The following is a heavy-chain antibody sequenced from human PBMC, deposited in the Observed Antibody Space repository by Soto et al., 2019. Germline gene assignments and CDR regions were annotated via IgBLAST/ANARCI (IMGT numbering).Heavy chain of an antibody. CDR1: GGTFSRYA. Sequence: QVQLVQSGAEVKKPGSSVKVSCKASGGTFSRYAISWVRQAPGQGLEWMGGIIPIFGTANYAQKFQGSVTITADESTSTAYMELSSLRSEDTAVYYCARQGAALRDYYYGMDVWGQGTTVTVSS. J-gene: IGHJ6*02. V-gene: IGHV1-69*12. CDR2: IIPIFGTA. D-gene: IGHD6-25*01. CDR3: ARQGAALRDYYYGMDV.